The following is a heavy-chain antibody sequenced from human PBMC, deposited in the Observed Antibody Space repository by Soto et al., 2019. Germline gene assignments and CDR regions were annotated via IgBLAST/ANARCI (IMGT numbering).Heavy chain of an antibody. Sequence: GGSLRLSCAASGFTFSSYEMNWVRQAPGKGLEWVSYISGSGSTIYYADSVKGRFTISRDNAKNSLYLQMNSLRAEDTAVYYCARDPSAMVAEDYWGQGTLVTVSS. CDR3: ARDPSAMVAEDY. CDR1: GFTFSSYE. CDR2: ISGSGSTI. J-gene: IGHJ4*02. V-gene: IGHV3-48*03. D-gene: IGHD5-18*01.